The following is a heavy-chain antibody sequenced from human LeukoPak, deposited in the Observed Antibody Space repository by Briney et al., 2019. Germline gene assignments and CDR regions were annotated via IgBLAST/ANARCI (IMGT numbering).Heavy chain of an antibody. J-gene: IGHJ5*02. CDR1: GGSFSGYY. D-gene: IGHD3-22*01. CDR3: ARGPPRSYDIGAQPGWFDP. V-gene: IGHV4-34*01. Sequence: SETLSLTCAVYGGSFSGYYWSWIRQPPGKGLEWIGEINHSGSTNYNPSLKSRVTISVDTSKNQFSLKLSSVTAADTAVYYCARGPPRSYDIGAQPGWFDPWGQGTLVTASS. CDR2: INHSGST.